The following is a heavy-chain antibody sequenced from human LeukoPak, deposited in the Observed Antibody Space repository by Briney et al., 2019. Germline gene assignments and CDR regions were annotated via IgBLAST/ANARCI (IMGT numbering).Heavy chain of an antibody. CDR2: IYHSGST. Sequence: SETLSLTCAVSGGSISSGGYSWSWIRQPAGKGLEWIGYIYHSGSTYYNPSLKSRVTISVDRSKNQSSLKLSSVTAADTAVYYCARVERFLEWLFFDPWGQGTLVTVSS. D-gene: IGHD3-3*01. V-gene: IGHV4-30-2*01. CDR1: GGSISSGGYS. CDR3: ARVERFLEWLFFDP. J-gene: IGHJ5*02.